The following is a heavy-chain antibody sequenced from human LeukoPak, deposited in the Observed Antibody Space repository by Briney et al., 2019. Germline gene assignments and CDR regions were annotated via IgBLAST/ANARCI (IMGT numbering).Heavy chain of an antibody. Sequence: ASVKVSCKASGYTFTSYDINWVRQATGQGLEWMGWMNPNSGNTGYAQKFQGRVTMTRNTSISTAYMELSSLRSEDTAVYYCARAQRMKYMPSGYWGQGTLVTVSS. V-gene: IGHV1-8*01. CDR1: GYTFTSYD. D-gene: IGHD2-2*01. CDR2: MNPNSGNT. J-gene: IGHJ4*02. CDR3: ARAQRMKYMPSGY.